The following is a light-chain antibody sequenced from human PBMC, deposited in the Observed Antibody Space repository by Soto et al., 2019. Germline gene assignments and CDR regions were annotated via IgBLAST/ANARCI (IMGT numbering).Light chain of an antibody. Sequence: DIQVTQSPSSLSASVGDRVTITCRTSQNIADYLNWYQQKSGKAPKLLIHAASRLQSAVPSRYSGSGSGTDFTLTISSLQPEDFATYYCEQTYRSPQTFGPGTKVEIK. J-gene: IGKJ1*01. CDR2: AAS. V-gene: IGKV1-39*01. CDR3: EQTYRSPQT. CDR1: QNIADY.